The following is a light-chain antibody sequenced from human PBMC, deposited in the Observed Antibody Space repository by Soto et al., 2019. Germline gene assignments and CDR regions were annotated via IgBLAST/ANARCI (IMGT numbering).Light chain of an antibody. V-gene: IGKV3-15*01. Sequence: DIVVTQSPATLSASPGERVTLSCRASQFVSSRLAWYQQRPGQVPRLLIYDTSTRAPGISARFSGGGSGTEFTLTISSLQSEDVAVNYGQEYIQWPPGMFGRGTTVDIK. CDR1: QFVSSR. J-gene: IGKJ1*01. CDR3: QEYIQWPPGM. CDR2: DTS.